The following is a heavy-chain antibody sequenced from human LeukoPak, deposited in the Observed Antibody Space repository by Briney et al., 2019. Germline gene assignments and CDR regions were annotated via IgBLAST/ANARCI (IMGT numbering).Heavy chain of an antibody. CDR3: ARVSSGWYDFDY. D-gene: IGHD6-19*01. CDR2: ISSSSSYI. V-gene: IGHV3-21*01. CDR1: GFTLSSYS. J-gene: IGHJ4*02. Sequence: TGGSLRPSCAASGFTLSSYSMNWVRQAPGKGLEWVSSISSSSSYIYYADSVKGRFTISRDNAKNSLYLQMNSLRAEDTAVYYCARVSSGWYDFDYWGQGTLVTVSS.